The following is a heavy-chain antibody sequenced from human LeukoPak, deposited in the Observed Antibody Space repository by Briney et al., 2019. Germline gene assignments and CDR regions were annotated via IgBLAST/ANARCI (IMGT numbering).Heavy chain of an antibody. D-gene: IGHD2-15*01. V-gene: IGHV1-2*02. Sequence: ASVKVSCKASGYTFSVHYMHWVRQAPGQGLEWMGWINPNSGGTNYAQKFQGRVTMTRDTSISTAYMELSRLRSGDTAVYYCARDPGGYCSGGSCYSILGVPYYYTDVWGKGTTVTISS. CDR3: ARDPGGYCSGGSCYSILGVPYYYTDV. CDR1: GYTFSVHY. CDR2: INPNSGGT. J-gene: IGHJ6*03.